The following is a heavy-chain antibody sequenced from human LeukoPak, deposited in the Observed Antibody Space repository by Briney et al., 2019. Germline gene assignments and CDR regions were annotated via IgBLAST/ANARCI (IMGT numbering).Heavy chain of an antibody. V-gene: IGHV3-9*01. CDR3: ARDRPAPWELRRGNDAFDI. D-gene: IGHD1-26*01. CDR2: ISWNSGSI. Sequence: GGSLRLSCAASGFTFDDYAMHWVRQAPGKGLEWVSGISWNSGSIGYADSVKGRFTISRDNAKNTLYLQMNSLRAEDTAVYYCARDRPAPWELRRGNDAFDIWGQGTMVTVSS. J-gene: IGHJ3*02. CDR1: GFTFDDYA.